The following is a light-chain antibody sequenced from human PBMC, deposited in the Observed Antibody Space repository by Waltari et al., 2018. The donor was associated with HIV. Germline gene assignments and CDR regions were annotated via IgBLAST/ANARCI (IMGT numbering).Light chain of an antibody. V-gene: IGLV1-44*01. Sequence: QSGLTQPPSASGTPGQRVTSPCSGSSSNIGSNTVNWYQQLPGTAPKLLIYSNNQRPSGVPDRFSGSKSGTSASLAISGLQSEDEADYYCAAWDDSLNGVVFGGGTKLTVL. CDR2: SNN. J-gene: IGLJ2*01. CDR3: AAWDDSLNGVV. CDR1: SSNIGSNT.